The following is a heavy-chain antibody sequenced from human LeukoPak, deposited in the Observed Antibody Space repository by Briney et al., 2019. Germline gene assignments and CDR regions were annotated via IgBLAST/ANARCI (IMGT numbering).Heavy chain of an antibody. V-gene: IGHV5-51*01. CDR3: ARLQTDSSGWATTDYFDY. D-gene: IGHD6-19*01. Sequence: GESLKISCKGSGYSFTSYWIGWVRQMPGKGLEWMGIIYPGDSDTRYSPSFQGQVTISADKSISTAYLQWSSLEASDTAMYYCARLQTDSSGWATTDYFDYWGQGTLVTVSS. CDR2: IYPGDSDT. CDR1: GYSFTSYW. J-gene: IGHJ4*02.